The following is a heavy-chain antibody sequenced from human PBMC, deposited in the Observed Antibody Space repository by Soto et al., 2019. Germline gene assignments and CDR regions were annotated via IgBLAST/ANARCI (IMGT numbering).Heavy chain of an antibody. CDR2: IGANGYNT. CDR3: AKGRPAARNGLDV. CDR1: GFTFSSYG. Sequence: EVQLLESGGGLVQPGGSLRLSCAASGFTFSSYGMSWVRQAPGKGLERVSAIGANGYNTNYADSVKGRFTISRDNSKNTMYLQMSSLRAEDTAVYYCAKGRPAARNGLDVWGQGTTVTVSS. D-gene: IGHD2-2*01. V-gene: IGHV3-23*01. J-gene: IGHJ6*02.